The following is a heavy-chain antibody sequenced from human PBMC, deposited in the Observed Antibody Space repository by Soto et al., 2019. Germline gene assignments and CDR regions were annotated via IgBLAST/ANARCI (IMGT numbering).Heavy chain of an antibody. J-gene: IGHJ4*02. CDR3: SRDPGFGAIDY. D-gene: IGHD3-10*01. CDR2: INPDGSVA. CDR1: GFTFSSYG. V-gene: IGHV3-7*01. Sequence: GVSLRLSCAASGFTFSSYGMHWVRQAPGKGLEWVALINPDGSVASYVGSVRGRFIISRDNAQNSLYLQMNSVSAEDTAVYYCSRDPGFGAIDYWGQGTLVTVSS.